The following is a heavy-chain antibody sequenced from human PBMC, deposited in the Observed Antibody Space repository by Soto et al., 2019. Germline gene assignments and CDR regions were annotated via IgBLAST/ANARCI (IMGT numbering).Heavy chain of an antibody. CDR2: MNPNSGNT. D-gene: IGHD3-9*01. Sequence: QVQLVQSGAEVKKPGASVKVSCKASGYTFTSYDINWVRQATGQGLEWMGWMNPNSGNTGYAQKFQGRVTMTRNTAICSAYMGLISLRFEYSAVYYCARGPWYQCLSGYWEQANWFDPWGQRTLVTVSS. CDR1: GYTFTSYD. J-gene: IGHJ5*02. CDR3: ARGPWYQCLSGYWEQANWFDP. V-gene: IGHV1-8*01.